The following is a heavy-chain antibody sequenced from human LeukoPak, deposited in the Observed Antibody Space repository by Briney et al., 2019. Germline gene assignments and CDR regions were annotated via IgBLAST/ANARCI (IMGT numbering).Heavy chain of an antibody. CDR1: GFTFSSYW. J-gene: IGHJ4*02. CDR3: ASQPSESGWYVGGSEASDY. V-gene: IGHV3-74*01. D-gene: IGHD6-19*01. CDR2: INSDGSST. Sequence: HTGGSLRLPCAASGFTFSSYWMPWVRQAPGKGLGWVSRINSDGSSTSYADSVKGRYTISSDNAKNTLYLQMNSLRAEDTAVYYCASQPSESGWYVGGSEASDYWGQGTLVTVS.